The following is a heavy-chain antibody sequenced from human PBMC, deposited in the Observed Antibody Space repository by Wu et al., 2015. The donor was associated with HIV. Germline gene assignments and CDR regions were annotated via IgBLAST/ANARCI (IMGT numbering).Heavy chain of an antibody. CDR3: ARDPGGIYYYYHYMDV. V-gene: IGHV1-2*02. J-gene: IGHJ6*03. CDR1: GYTFTDYH. Sequence: QVQLVQSGAELKKPGASVKVSCKASGYTFTDYHMHWVRQAPGHGLEWMGRINPNSGDTDYAQKFQGRVTMNRDTSISTAYMELSSLRSDDTALYYCARDPGGIYYYYHYMDVVGQGDHGHRLL. CDR2: INPNSGDT.